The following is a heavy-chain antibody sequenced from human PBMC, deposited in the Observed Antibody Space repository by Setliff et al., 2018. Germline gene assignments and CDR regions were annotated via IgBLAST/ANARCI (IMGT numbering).Heavy chain of an antibody. V-gene: IGHV1-18*01. CDR1: GYNFITLG. J-gene: IGHJ4*02. CDR2: ISPYSGKT. D-gene: IGHD2-15*01. Sequence: ASVKVSCKASGYNFITLGINWVRQAPGQGLEWVGWISPYSGKTDYAQKFQDRVIMTIDSATTTAYMELKTLRSDDTAVYYCARGRGPDIVVTIPGDYWGQGTQVTVSS. CDR3: ARGRGPDIVVTIPGDY.